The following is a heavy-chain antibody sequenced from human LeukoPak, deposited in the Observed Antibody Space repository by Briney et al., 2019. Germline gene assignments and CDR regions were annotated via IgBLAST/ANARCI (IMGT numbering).Heavy chain of an antibody. CDR2: IYYSGGT. Sequence: SETLSLTSTVSGGSISSYYWSWIRQPPREGLERIGYIYYSGGTNYNPSLTSRVTISADTSKKQFSLKLSSVTAAATTVQYSARWRSGKYYCDYWGQGTLVTVSS. J-gene: IGHJ4*02. CDR1: GGSISSYY. V-gene: IGHV4-59*01. CDR3: ARWRSGKYYCDY. D-gene: IGHD1-26*01.